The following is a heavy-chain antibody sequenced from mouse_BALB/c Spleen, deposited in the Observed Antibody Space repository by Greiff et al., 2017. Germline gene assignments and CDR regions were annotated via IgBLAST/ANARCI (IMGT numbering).Heavy chain of an antibody. V-gene: IGHV5-6-5*01. J-gene: IGHJ4*01. CDR3: ARGSTMSYYAMDY. D-gene: IGHD2-4*01. Sequence: EVKLVESGGGLVKPGGSLKLSCAASGFTFSSTAMSWVRQTPEKRLEWVASISSGGSTYYPDSVKGRFTISRDNARNILYLQMSSLRSEDTAMYYCARGSTMSYYAMDYWGQGTSVTVSS. CDR1: GFTFSSTA. CDR2: ISSGGST.